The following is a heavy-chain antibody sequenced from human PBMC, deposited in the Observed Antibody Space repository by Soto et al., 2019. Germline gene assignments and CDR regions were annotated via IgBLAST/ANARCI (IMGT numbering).Heavy chain of an antibody. J-gene: IGHJ4*02. Sequence: SETLSLTCTVSGGSISSYYWSWIRQPPGKGLEWIGNIYYSENTYYNPSLKSRVTISVDTSKNQFSLRLTSVAAADTAVYYCATHPPYGPLDHWGQGTLVTVSS. CDR3: ATHPPYGPLDH. V-gene: IGHV4-59*04. CDR2: IYYSENT. CDR1: GGSISSYY. D-gene: IGHD4-17*01.